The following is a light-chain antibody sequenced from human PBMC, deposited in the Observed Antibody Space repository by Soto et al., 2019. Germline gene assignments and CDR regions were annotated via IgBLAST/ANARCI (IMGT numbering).Light chain of an antibody. Sequence: QSALTQPASVSGSPGQSITISCTGTSSDVGGYNYVSWYQQHPGKAPKLMIYDVTNRPSGVSNRFSGSKSGNTASLTISGLQAEDEADYYCSSNRSSSTFVVFGGGTKVTVL. V-gene: IGLV2-14*01. CDR3: SSNRSSSTFVV. CDR2: DVT. CDR1: SSDVGGYNY. J-gene: IGLJ2*01.